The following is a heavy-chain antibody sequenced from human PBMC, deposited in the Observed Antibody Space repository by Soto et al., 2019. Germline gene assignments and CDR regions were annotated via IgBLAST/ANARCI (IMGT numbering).Heavy chain of an antibody. CDR1: SGSVSSGSYF. CDR3: AGSSGYCSSTTCRLGRFDY. D-gene: IGHD2-2*01. J-gene: IGHJ4*02. CDR2: IYYSGRT. V-gene: IGHV4-61*01. Sequence: QVQLQESGPGLVKPSETLSLTCTVSSGSVSSGSYFWSWIRQPPGKGLEWLGYIYYSGRTRYNPSLKSRATISEDTSKNQFSLQLSSVTAGDTAVYYCAGSSGYCSSTTCRLGRFDYWGQGTLVTVSS.